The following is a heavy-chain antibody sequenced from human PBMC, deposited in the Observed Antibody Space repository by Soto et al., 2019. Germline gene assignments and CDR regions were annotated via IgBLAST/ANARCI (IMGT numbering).Heavy chain of an antibody. CDR3: ARGVSFRWVS. Sequence: PSETLSLTCTVPGGSISSSSYYWGWIRQPPGKGLEWIGSIYYSGSTYYNPSLKSRVTISVDTSKNQFSLKLTSVAAADTAVYYCARGVSFRWVSWGQGTLVTVSS. V-gene: IGHV4-39*07. D-gene: IGHD6-13*01. CDR1: GGSISSSSYY. J-gene: IGHJ5*02. CDR2: IYYSGST.